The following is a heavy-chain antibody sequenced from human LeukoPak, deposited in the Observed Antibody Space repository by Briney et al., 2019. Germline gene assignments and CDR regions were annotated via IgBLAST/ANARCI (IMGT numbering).Heavy chain of an antibody. V-gene: IGHV1-69*13. D-gene: IGHD3-22*01. CDR1: GGTFSSYA. J-gene: IGHJ4*02. Sequence: VASVKVSCKASGGTFSSYAISWVRQAPGQGLEWMGGIIPIFGTANYAQKFQGRVTITADESTSTAYMELSSLRSEDTAVYYCAREWGHDSSVYYYAYWGQGTLVTVSS. CDR3: AREWGHDSSVYYYAY. CDR2: IIPIFGTA.